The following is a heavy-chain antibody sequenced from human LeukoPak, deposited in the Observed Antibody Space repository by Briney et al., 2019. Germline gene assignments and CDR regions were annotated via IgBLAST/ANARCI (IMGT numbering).Heavy chain of an antibody. V-gene: IGHV3-64D*06. CDR2: VGPNGAST. Sequence: PGESLRLSCSTSGFTFSNHFMHWVRQAPGKGLEYVSSVGPNGASTLYADSVKGRFTISRDNSKNALYLQLTSLRLEDTALCYCVKDLTGTWSFDYWGQGTLVTVSS. J-gene: IGHJ4*02. D-gene: IGHD3-9*01. CDR3: VKDLTGTWSFDY. CDR1: GFTFSNHF.